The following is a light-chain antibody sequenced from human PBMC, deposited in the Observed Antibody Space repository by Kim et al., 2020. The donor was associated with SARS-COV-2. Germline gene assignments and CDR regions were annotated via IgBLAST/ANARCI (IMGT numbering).Light chain of an antibody. CDR3: QQYGTSPDT. J-gene: IGKJ2*01. V-gene: IGKV3-20*01. CDR2: GAS. Sequence: LSPGESATLSCRATQSVTTSCLASYPPNPGQAPGLLIYGASRRATGSPDRFGGSGSGADFTITISRLEPEVFAEYYCQQYGTSPDTFGRGTKLEI. CDR1: QSVTTSC.